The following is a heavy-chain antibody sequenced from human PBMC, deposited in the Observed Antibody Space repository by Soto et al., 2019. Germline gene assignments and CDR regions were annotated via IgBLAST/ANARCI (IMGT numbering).Heavy chain of an antibody. J-gene: IGHJ4*02. CDR3: ARMNYYDTSGYPFDY. CDR2: IYFRGTT. CDR1: GGSISSCC. Sequence: SEALCLTCTVSGGSISSCCGSGIRQPPGKGLEWIGYIYFRGTTNYNPSLKSRVTMSADTSKNQFSLKLNSVTAADTAVYYCARMNYYDTSGYPFDYWGQGMMVTVS. V-gene: IGHV4-59*01. D-gene: IGHD3-22*01.